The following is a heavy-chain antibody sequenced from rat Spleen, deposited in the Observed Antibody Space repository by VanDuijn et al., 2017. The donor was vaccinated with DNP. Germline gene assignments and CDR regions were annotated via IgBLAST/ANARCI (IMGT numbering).Heavy chain of an antibody. V-gene: IGHV5-25*01. Sequence: EVQLVESGGGLVHPGKSLKLSCIVSGFTFNNHYMAWVRPAPGKGLEWVASISTGGGKTYYSDSVKGRFAISRDEAKNSLYLQMDSLKSEDTATYYCARHGGHYWGQGVMVTVSS. CDR3: ARHGGHY. CDR1: GFTFNNHY. CDR2: ISTGGGKT. J-gene: IGHJ2*01.